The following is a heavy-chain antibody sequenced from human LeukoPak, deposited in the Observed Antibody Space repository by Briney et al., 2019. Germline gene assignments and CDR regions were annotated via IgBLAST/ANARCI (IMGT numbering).Heavy chain of an antibody. Sequence: SETLSLTCTVSGGSISSYYWSWIRKPPGKGLGWIGYIYTSGSTNYNPSLKIRVTISVDTSKNQFSLKLSSVTAVDTAVYYCARGGDSYMDVWGKGTTVTVSS. CDR3: ARGGDSYMDV. CDR2: IYTSGST. CDR1: GGSISSYY. J-gene: IGHJ6*03. V-gene: IGHV4-4*09. D-gene: IGHD2-21*01.